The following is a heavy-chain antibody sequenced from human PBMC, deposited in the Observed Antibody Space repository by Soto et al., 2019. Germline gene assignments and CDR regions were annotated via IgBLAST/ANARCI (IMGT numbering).Heavy chain of an antibody. D-gene: IGHD3-3*01. CDR3: ARGGIRFLEWLPNLYDAFDI. V-gene: IGHV3-21*01. Sequence: EVQLVESGGGLVQPGGSLRLSCAASGFTFSSYSMNWVRRGPGKGLEWVSSISSSSSYIYYADSVKGRFTISRDNAKNSLYLQMNSLRAEDTAVYYCARGGIRFLEWLPNLYDAFDIWGQGTMVTVSS. CDR2: ISSSSSYI. CDR1: GFTFSSYS. J-gene: IGHJ3*02.